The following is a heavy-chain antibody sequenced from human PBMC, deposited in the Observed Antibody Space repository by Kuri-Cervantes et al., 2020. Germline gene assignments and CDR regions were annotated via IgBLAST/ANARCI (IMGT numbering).Heavy chain of an antibody. D-gene: IGHD6-6*01. CDR2: ISGSGGST. V-gene: IGHV3-23*01. Sequence: GGSLRLSCAASGFTFSSDAMGWVRQAPGKGLEWVSAISGSGGSTYYADSVKGRFTISRDNSKNTLYLQMNSLRAEDTAVYYCAKDPDSSPAEYFDLWGRGTLVTVSS. J-gene: IGHJ2*01. CDR1: GFTFSSDA. CDR3: AKDPDSSPAEYFDL.